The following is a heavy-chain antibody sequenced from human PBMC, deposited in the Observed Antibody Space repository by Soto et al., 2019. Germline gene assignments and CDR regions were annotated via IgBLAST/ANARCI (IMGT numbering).Heavy chain of an antibody. CDR2: LYYGRSA. D-gene: IGHD3-22*01. CDR1: GDSISSYY. CDR3: ALRSRAVVPEY. J-gene: IGHJ4*02. Sequence: QVQLQESGPGLVKPSETLSLTCAVSGDSISSYYCMWIRQPPGKGLESIGYLYYGRSANYNPSLKGRVTLSVDTSTNQCSRTLSSMTAADTAVYYGALRSRAVVPEYLCQGTLVTVSS. V-gene: IGHV4-59*01.